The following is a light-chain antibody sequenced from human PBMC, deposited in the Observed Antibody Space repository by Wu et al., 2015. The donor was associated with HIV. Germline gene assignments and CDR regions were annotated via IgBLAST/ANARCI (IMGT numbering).Light chain of an antibody. J-gene: IGKJ2*03. V-gene: IGKV3-20*01. CDR2: AAS. CDR3: QQYGSSPS. CDR1: QSVTSNY. Sequence: IVLTQSPGTLSLSPGERVTLSCRASQSVTSNYLAWYQKKLGQAPRVLIFAASSRATGIPDRFSGSGSGTEFTLTISRLEPEDFAVYYCQQYGSSPSFGQGTKLEIK.